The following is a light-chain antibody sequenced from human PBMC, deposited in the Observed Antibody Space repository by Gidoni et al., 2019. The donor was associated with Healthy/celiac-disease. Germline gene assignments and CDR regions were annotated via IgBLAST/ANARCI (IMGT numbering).Light chain of an antibody. CDR1: QSVLYSSKNKNY. CDR3: QQYYSTPWT. Sequence: DIVMTQSRDSLAVSLGERATINCKSSQSVLYSSKNKNYLAWYQQKPGQPPKLLIYWASTRESGVPDRFSGSGSVTDFTLTISSLQAEDVAVYYCQQYYSTPWTFGQGTKVEIK. V-gene: IGKV4-1*01. CDR2: WAS. J-gene: IGKJ1*01.